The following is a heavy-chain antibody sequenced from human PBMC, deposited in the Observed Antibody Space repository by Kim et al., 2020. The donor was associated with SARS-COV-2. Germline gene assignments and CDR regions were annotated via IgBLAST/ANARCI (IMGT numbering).Heavy chain of an antibody. D-gene: IGHD2-15*01. CDR2: ISSSSSII. Sequence: SLILSFSASGFTFSSYSMNWVRQAPVKGLEWVSYISSSSSIIYYADSVKGRFTISSDNAKNSVYLQVNSLRDEDTAGYYCARDPTYCSGGSCPPAFD. CDR1: GFTFSSYS. CDR3: ARDPTYCSGGSCPPAFD. V-gene: IGHV3-48*02. J-gene: IGHJ4*01.